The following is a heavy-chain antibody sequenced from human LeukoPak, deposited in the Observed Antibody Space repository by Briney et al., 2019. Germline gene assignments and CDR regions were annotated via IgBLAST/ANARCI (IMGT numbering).Heavy chain of an antibody. V-gene: IGHV3-21*01. D-gene: IGHD3-3*01. J-gene: IGHJ4*02. Sequence: GGSLRLSCAASGFTFSSYSMNWVRQAPGKGLEWVSSISSSSTYIYYADSVRGRFTISRDNAKNSLYLQMNSLRAEDTAVYYCARRVDTYYNFWSGYLDCWGQGTLVTVSS. CDR2: ISSSSTYI. CDR1: GFTFSSYS. CDR3: ARRVDTYYNFWSGYLDC.